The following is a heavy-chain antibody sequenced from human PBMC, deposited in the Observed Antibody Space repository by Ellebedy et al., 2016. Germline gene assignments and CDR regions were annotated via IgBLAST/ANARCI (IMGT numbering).Heavy chain of an antibody. CDR2: ISSSGSTI. V-gene: IGHV3-11*01. CDR3: ARVVLGPTVTSTVYYYYYMDV. J-gene: IGHJ6*03. CDR1: GFTFSDYY. Sequence: GESLKISXAASGFTFSDYYMSWIRQAPGKGLEWVSYISSSGSTIYYADSVKGRFTISRDNAKNSLYLQMNSLRAEDTAVYYCARVVLGPTVTSTVYYYYYMDVWGKGTTVTVSS. D-gene: IGHD4-11*01.